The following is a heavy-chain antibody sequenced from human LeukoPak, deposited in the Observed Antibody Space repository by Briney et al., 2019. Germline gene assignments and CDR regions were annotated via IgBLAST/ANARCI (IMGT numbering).Heavy chain of an antibody. J-gene: IGHJ6*03. CDR1: GGSISSGGYY. D-gene: IGHD1-1*01. CDR2: IYYGGST. Sequence: SETLSLTCTVSGGSISSGGYYWSWIRQHPGKGLEWIGYIYYGGSTYYNPSLKSRVTISVDTSKNQFSLKLSSVTAADTAVYYCARTTGYYYYYMDVWGKGTTVTVSS. V-gene: IGHV4-31*03. CDR3: ARTTGYYYYYMDV.